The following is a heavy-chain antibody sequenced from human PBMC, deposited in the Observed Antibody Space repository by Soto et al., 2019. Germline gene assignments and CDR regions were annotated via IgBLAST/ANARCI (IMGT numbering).Heavy chain of an antibody. D-gene: IGHD6-13*01. CDR3: ASRGSSSSSWYLDY. Sequence: ASVKVSCKASGGTFSSYAISWVRQAPGQGLEWMGGIIPIFGTANYAQKFQGRVTITADESTSTAYMELSSLRSEDTAVYYCASRGSSSSSWYLDYWGQGTLVTVSS. CDR1: GGTFSSYA. J-gene: IGHJ4*02. CDR2: IIPIFGTA. V-gene: IGHV1-69*13.